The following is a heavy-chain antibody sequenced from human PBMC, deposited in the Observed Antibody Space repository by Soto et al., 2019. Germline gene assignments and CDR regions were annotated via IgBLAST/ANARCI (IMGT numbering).Heavy chain of an antibody. CDR1: GFTFGAYA. CDR3: TRDLFEQQLVWYYYGMDV. CDR2: IRSKAYGGTT. J-gene: IGHJ6*02. Sequence: GGSLRLSCTPSGFTFGAYAMSWFRQAPGKGLEWVGFIRSKAYGGTTEYAASVKGRFTISRDDSKSIAYLQMNSMKTEDTAVYYCTRDLFEQQLVWYYYGMDVWGQGTTVTVSS. D-gene: IGHD6-13*01. V-gene: IGHV3-49*03.